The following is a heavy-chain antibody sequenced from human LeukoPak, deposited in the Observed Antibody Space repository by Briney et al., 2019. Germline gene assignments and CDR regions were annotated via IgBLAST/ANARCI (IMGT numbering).Heavy chain of an antibody. D-gene: IGHD3-10*02. CDR2: ISGSGSNT. CDR3: AKDVRGYNRHFDY. Sequence: GGSLRLSFASSGCSFSTCAMNWVRQAPGKGLEWVSAISGSGSNTYYADSVKGRFTLSIHNSQNTLSLQINSLTANDTARYYCAKDVRGYNRHFDYWGQGTLVNGSS. V-gene: IGHV3-23*01. CDR1: GCSFSTCA. J-gene: IGHJ4*02.